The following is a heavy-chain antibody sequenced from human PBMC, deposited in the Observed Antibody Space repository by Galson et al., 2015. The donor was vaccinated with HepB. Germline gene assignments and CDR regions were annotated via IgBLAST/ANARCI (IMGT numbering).Heavy chain of an antibody. J-gene: IGHJ4*02. CDR1: GFPFTTFA. CDR2: ISESGVTT. Sequence: SLRLSCAASGFPFTTFAMSWVRQAPGKGLEWVSTISESGVTTYYADSVKGRFTISRDNSMKTLYLQMNSLRADDTAIYYCAKRSGTFDYWGQGTLVTVSS. D-gene: IGHD1-1*01. CDR3: AKRSGTFDY. V-gene: IGHV3-23*01.